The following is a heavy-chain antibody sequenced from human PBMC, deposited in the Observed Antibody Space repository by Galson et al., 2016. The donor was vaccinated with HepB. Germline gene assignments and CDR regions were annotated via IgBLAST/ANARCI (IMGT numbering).Heavy chain of an antibody. CDR1: GFSFSRHS. CDR3: ARGGYLEWLFYPFDY. CDR2: ISYDGSKK. V-gene: IGHV3-30*14. D-gene: IGHD3-3*01. Sequence: SLRLSCAASGFSFSRHSMHWVRQAPGKGLEWVTFISYDGSKKYLADSVKGRFTVSRDISKNTMFLQMNRLRPEDTAVYYCARGGYLEWLFYPFDYWGQGTLVTVFS. J-gene: IGHJ4*02.